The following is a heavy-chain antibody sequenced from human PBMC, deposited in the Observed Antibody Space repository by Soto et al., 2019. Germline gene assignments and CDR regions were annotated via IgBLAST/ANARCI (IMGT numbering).Heavy chain of an antibody. CDR3: AKDQASGQGSFDA. J-gene: IGHJ4*02. CDR2: ISYDGSNQ. V-gene: IGHV3-30*18. Sequence: VKLVESGGGVVQPGGSLRLSCAASGFTFNIYGMHWFRQAPAKGLEWVALISYDGSNQYYADSVKGGFNISRDNSKNTLFLQMNILRADDTAVYYCAKDQASGQGSFDAWGQGTLVTVSS. CDR1: GFTFNIYG.